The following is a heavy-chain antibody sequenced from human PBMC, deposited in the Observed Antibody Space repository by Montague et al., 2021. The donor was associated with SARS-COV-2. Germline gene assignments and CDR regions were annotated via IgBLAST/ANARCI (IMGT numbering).Heavy chain of an antibody. CDR2: IYYSGST. J-gene: IGHJ4*02. V-gene: IGHV4-59*11. CDR3: ARGMGGSYLYYFDY. D-gene: IGHD1-26*01. Sequence: SETLSLTCTVSGGSISSHYWSWIRQPPGKGLEWIGYIYYSGSTNXXPSLKSRVTILVDMSKNQFSLRLSSVTAADTAVYYCARGMGGSYLYYFDYWGQGTLVTVSS. CDR1: GGSISSHY.